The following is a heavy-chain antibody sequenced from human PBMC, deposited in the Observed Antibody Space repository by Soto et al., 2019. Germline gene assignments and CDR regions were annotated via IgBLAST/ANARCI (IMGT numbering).Heavy chain of an antibody. J-gene: IGHJ4*02. CDR1: GFIFSNSW. Sequence: PGGSLRLSCAASGFIFSNSWMSWVRQAPGKGLEWVASIRPDGSEKFYVDSMKGRFTISRDNAKKSLYLQINNARAEDAAVYYCADPTDLDYWGQGTLVTVSS. CDR2: IRPDGSEK. CDR3: ADPTDLDY. V-gene: IGHV3-7*01.